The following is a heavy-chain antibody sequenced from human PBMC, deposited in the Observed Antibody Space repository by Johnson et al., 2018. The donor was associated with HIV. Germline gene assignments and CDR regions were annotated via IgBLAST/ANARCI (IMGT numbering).Heavy chain of an antibody. CDR1: GFTFSSYG. V-gene: IGHV3-30*18. D-gene: IGHD6-19*01. CDR3: AKDAGIAVAEGAFDI. Sequence: QVQLVESGGGVVQPGRSLRLSCAASGFTFSSYGMHWVRQAPGKGLEWVAVISYDGSNKYYADSVKGRFTISRDNSKNTLYRQMNSLRAEDTAVYYCAKDAGIAVAEGAFDIWGQGTMVTVSS. CDR2: ISYDGSNK. J-gene: IGHJ3*02.